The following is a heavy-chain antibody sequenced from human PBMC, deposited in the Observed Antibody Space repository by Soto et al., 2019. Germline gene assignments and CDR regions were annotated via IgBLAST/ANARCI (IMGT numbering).Heavy chain of an antibody. Sequence: GGSLRLSCAASGFTFSNYAMSWVRQAPGKGLEWVSAISGSGGSTYYADSVKGRFTISRDNSKNTLYLQMNSLRDEDTALYYCARYSIRSRDSSSWYGGDAFDIWGQGTMVTVSS. D-gene: IGHD6-13*01. V-gene: IGHV3-23*01. CDR2: ISGSGGST. CDR3: ARYSIRSRDSSSWYGGDAFDI. CDR1: GFTFSNYA. J-gene: IGHJ3*02.